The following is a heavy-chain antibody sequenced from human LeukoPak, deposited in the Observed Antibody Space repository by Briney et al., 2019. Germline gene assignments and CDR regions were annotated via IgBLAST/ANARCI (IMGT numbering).Heavy chain of an antibody. D-gene: IGHD2-21*01. V-gene: IGHV4-59*01. J-gene: IGHJ3*02. CDR1: GGSISSYY. Sequence: SETLSLTCTVSGGSISSYYWTWIRQPPGKGLESIGYIYYSGSTNYNPSLKSRVTISVDTSKNQFSLKLSSVTAADTAVYYCARAGGVVNRWWCAFDIWGEGTMVTVSS. CDR2: IYYSGST. CDR3: ARAGGVVNRWWCAFDI.